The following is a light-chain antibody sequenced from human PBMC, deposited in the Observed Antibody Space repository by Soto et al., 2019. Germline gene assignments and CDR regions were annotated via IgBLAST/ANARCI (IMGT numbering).Light chain of an antibody. CDR3: QQYNSYSPRYT. J-gene: IGKJ2*01. CDR2: KAS. Sequence: DIQMTQSPSTLSASVGDRVTITCRAMQSISSWLAWYQQKPGKAPKLLIYKASSLESGVPTRFSGSGSGTEYTLTISSLQPDDVATNYCQQYNSYSPRYTFDQGTKLEIK. V-gene: IGKV1-5*03. CDR1: QSISSW.